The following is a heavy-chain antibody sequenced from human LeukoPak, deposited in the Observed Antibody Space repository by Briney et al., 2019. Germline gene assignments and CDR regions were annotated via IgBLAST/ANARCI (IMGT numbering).Heavy chain of an antibody. CDR1: GGTFSSYA. J-gene: IGHJ4*02. V-gene: IGHV1-69*13. CDR2: IIPIFGTA. Sequence: SVSVSCKASGGTFSSYAISWVRQAPGPGLEWMGGIIPIFGTANYAQKFQGRVTITADESTSTAYMELSSLRSEDTAVYYCARDYYDSSGYYPNYYYFDYWGQGTLVTVSS. CDR3: ARDYYDSSGYYPNYYYFDY. D-gene: IGHD3-22*01.